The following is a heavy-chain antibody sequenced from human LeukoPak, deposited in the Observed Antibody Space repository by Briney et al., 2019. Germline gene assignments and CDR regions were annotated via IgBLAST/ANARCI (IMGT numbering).Heavy chain of an antibody. CDR2: IYYSGST. CDR3: ARGAMVRGAKSPNYFDY. CDR1: GGSISSYY. J-gene: IGHJ4*02. V-gene: IGHV4-59*01. D-gene: IGHD3-10*01. Sequence: PSETLSLTCTVSGGSISSYYWSWLRQPPGKGLEWIGYIYYSGSTNYNPSLKSRVTISVDTSKNQFSLKLSSVTAADTAVYYCARGAMVRGAKSPNYFDYWGQGTLVTVSS.